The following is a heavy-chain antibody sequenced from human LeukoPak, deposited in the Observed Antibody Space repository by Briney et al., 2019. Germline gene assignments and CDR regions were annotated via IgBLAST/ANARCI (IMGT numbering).Heavy chain of an antibody. CDR1: GYTFTSYG. J-gene: IGHJ1*01. Sequence: ASVKVSCKASGYTFTSYGISWVRQAPGQGLEWMGWMNPNSGNTGYAQKFQGRVTMTRNTSISTAYMELSSLRSEDTAVYYCARYPKRRGYSGYVKYFQHWGQGTLVTVSS. D-gene: IGHD5-12*01. CDR3: ARYPKRRGYSGYVKYFQH. V-gene: IGHV1-8*02. CDR2: MNPNSGNT.